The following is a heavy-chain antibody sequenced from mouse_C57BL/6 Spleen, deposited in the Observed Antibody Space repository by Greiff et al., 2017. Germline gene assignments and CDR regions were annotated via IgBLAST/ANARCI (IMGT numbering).Heavy chain of an antibody. CDR3: ARYYGSSPYYLDY. CDR1: GYTFTSYW. Sequence: QVQLQQPGAELVKPGASVKLSCKASGYTFTSYWMHWVKQRPGQGLEWIGKIRPNSGSTNYNEKFKSKATLTVDNSSNTAYMQLSSLTSEDAAVYYCARYYGSSPYYLDYWGQGTTLTVSS. J-gene: IGHJ2*01. CDR2: IRPNSGST. D-gene: IGHD1-1*01. V-gene: IGHV1-64*01.